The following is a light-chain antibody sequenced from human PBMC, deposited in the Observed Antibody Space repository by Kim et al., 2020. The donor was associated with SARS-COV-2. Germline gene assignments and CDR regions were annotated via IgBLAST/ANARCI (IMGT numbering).Light chain of an antibody. CDR3: QQHGDSPWT. J-gene: IGKJ1*01. Sequence: EIVLTQSPGTLSLSPGERATLSCRASQSVSSNYLVWYQQKPGQAPRLLIYRASRRTTGIPDRFSGSGSGTDFTLTISRLEPEDFAMYYCQQHGDSPWTFGQGTKVDIK. CDR2: RAS. CDR1: QSVSSNY. V-gene: IGKV3-20*01.